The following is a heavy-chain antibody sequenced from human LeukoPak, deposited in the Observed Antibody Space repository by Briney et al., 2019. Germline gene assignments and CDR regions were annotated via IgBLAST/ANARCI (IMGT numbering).Heavy chain of an antibody. Sequence: GASVTVSCKASGYTFTSSYMHWVRQAPGQGLEWMGIINPSGGSTSYAPKFRGRVTMTRDTSTSTVYMELSSLRSEDTAVYYCVRDVYGDYRGFYDYWGQGTLVIVSS. D-gene: IGHD4-17*01. CDR3: VRDVYGDYRGFYDY. CDR2: INPSGGST. V-gene: IGHV1-46*01. J-gene: IGHJ4*02. CDR1: GYTFTSSY.